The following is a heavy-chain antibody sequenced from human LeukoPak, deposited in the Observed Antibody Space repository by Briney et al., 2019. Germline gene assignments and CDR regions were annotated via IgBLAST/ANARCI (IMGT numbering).Heavy chain of an antibody. CDR3: ARVPATYYYDSSGYYSPDY. J-gene: IGHJ4*02. D-gene: IGHD3-22*01. CDR1: GFIFSSYA. Sequence: GSLRLSCAASGFIFSSYAMTWVRQAPGKGLEWVSAISGSGGRTYYADSVKGRFTISRDNSKDTLYLQMNSLRAEDTAVYYCARVPATYYYDSSGYYSPDYWGQGTLVTVSS. CDR2: ISGSGGRT. V-gene: IGHV3-23*01.